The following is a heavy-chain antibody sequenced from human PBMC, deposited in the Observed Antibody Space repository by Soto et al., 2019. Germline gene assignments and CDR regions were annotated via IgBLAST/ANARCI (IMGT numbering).Heavy chain of an antibody. CDR2: INHSGST. Sequence: SETLSLTCAVYGGSFSGYYWSWIRQPPGKGLEWIGEINHSGSTNYNPSLKSRATISVDTSKNQFSLKLSSVTAADTAVYYCARGRPAAGTGPSFDYWGQGTLVTVSS. CDR1: GGSFSGYY. J-gene: IGHJ4*02. D-gene: IGHD6-13*01. CDR3: ARGRPAAGTGPSFDY. V-gene: IGHV4-34*01.